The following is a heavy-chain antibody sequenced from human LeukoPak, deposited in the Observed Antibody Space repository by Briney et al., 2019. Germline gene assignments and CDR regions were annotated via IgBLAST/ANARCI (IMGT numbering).Heavy chain of an antibody. Sequence: PGGSPRLSCTTSGFTFGSHPMHWVRQAPGKRLEWVAFIRYDGSNDYYADSVKGRFTISRDNSKNTLYLQMNSLRAEDTALYYCAKDQSYSDSSGYQYYFVYWGQGTMVTVSS. CDR2: IRYDGSND. V-gene: IGHV3-30*02. CDR1: GFTFGSHP. D-gene: IGHD3-22*01. CDR3: AKDQSYSDSSGYQYYFVY. J-gene: IGHJ4*02.